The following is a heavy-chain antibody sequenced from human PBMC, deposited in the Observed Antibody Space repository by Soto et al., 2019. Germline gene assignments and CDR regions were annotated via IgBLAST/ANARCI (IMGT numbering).Heavy chain of an antibody. CDR2: IYPGDSDT. CDR1: GYSFTSYW. CDR3: ARLLPPAFPYFPRGYYHYGMDF. J-gene: IGHJ6*02. Sequence: GESRKISCKGSGYSFTSYWIGWVRQMPGKGLEWMGIIYPGDSDTRYSPSFQGQVTISADKSISTAYLQWSSLKASDTAMYYCARLLPPAFPYFPRGYYHYGMDFWGQRSTVIVSS. V-gene: IGHV5-51*01. D-gene: IGHD3-10*01.